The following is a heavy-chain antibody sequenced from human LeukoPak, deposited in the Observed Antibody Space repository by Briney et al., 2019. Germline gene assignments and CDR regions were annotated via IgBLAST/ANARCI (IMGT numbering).Heavy chain of an antibody. Sequence: GGSLRLSCAASGFTFSTYTMYWVRHPPGKGLEWVSIIGSSGGGIHYADSVKGRFTISRDNSKNTLYLQMNSLRAEDTAVYYCAKERFGWSDPWGQGTLVTVSS. D-gene: IGHD3-3*01. CDR3: AKERFGWSDP. CDR1: GFTFSTYT. J-gene: IGHJ5*02. CDR2: IGSSGGGI. V-gene: IGHV3-23*01.